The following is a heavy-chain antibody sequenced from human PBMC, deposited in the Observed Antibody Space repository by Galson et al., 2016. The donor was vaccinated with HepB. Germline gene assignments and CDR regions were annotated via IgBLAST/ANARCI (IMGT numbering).Heavy chain of an antibody. CDR3: ARVDYPYEGINV. CDR2: LSPDGTDK. D-gene: IGHD4-11*01. J-gene: IGHJ6*02. V-gene: IGHV3-7*01. Sequence: SLRLSCAASGFTFNDYWMTWVRQAPGKGLEWVANLSPDGTDKRYAGSVKGRFTISRDNPNNSVFLQMSSLRAEDTALYYCARVDYPYEGINVWGQGTTVTVSS. CDR1: GFTFNDYW.